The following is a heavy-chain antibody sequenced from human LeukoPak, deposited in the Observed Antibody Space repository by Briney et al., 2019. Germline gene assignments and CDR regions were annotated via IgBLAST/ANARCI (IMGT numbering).Heavy chain of an antibody. CDR3: ARLYAVGGGFDAFDM. V-gene: IGHV4-39*01. D-gene: IGHD3-16*01. CDR2: IYLSGTT. CDR1: GGSISSSSYY. Sequence: SETLSLTCTVSGGSISSSSYYWGWIRQSPGKGLEWIGNIYLSGTTYYNPSFKSRVTISVDTSKNQLSLSLSSVTAADRAVYDCARLYAVGGGFDAFDMWGGGTMVAVSS. J-gene: IGHJ3*02.